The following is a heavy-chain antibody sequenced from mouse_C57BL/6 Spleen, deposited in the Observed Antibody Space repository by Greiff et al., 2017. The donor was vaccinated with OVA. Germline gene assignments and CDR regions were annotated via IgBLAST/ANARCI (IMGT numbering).Heavy chain of an antibody. Sequence: QVQLQQSGAELVKPGASVKLSCKASGYTFTSYWMHWVKQRPGQGLEWIGMIHPSSGSTNYNEKFKSKATLTVAKSSSTAYMQLSSLTSEDSAVYYGASSDYSNYQYYYAMDYWGQGTSVTVSS. CDR2: IHPSSGST. D-gene: IGHD2-5*01. J-gene: IGHJ4*01. V-gene: IGHV1-64*01. CDR1: GYTFTSYW. CDR3: ASSDYSNYQYYYAMDY.